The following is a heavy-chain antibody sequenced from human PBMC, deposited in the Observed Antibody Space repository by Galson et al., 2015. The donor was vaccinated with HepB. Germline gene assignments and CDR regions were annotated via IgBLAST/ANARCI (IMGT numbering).Heavy chain of an antibody. D-gene: IGHD3-16*01. V-gene: IGHV1-8*01. J-gene: IGHJ4*02. CDR2: MNPDSGKT. CDR3: MITYYGGRSA. CDR1: GYPFTSYD. Sequence: SVKVSCKASGYPFTSYDINWVRQATGQGLEWTGWMNPDSGKTGHAQKFQARVTMTRNKSINTAYMELSSLRFDDTATYFCMITYYGGRSAWGQGTLVTVSS.